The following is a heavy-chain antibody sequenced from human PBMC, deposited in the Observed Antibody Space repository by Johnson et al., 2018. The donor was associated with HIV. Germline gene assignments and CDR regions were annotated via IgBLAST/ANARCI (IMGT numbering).Heavy chain of an antibody. V-gene: IGHV3-20*04. CDR3: ARATYYYESSGYLTRPRAFDV. Sequence: EVQLVESGGGVERPGGSLRLACAASGFTFDDYGMSWVRQAPGKGLEWVSGISWNGDRTGYADSVKGRFSISRDHAKNSLYLQMNSLRAEDTALYYCARATYYYESSGYLTRPRAFDVWGQGTTVTVSS. D-gene: IGHD3-22*01. CDR2: ISWNGDRT. CDR1: GFTFDDYG. J-gene: IGHJ3*01.